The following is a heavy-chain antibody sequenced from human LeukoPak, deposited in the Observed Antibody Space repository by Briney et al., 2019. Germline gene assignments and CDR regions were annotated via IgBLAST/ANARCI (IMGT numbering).Heavy chain of an antibody. CDR1: GFTFSSYG. D-gene: IGHD2-15*01. CDR2: IWNDGSNK. Sequence: GGSLRLSCAASGFTFSSYGMHWVRQAPGKGLEGVTFIWNDGSNKYYAESVKGRFTVSRDNSRNTVYLQMNNLRAEDTAVYYCARDKGKNYFDYWGLGTLVTVSS. J-gene: IGHJ4*02. CDR3: ARDKGKNYFDY. V-gene: IGHV3-30*02.